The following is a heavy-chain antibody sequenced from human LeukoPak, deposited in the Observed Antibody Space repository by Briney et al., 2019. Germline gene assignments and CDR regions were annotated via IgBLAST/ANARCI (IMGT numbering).Heavy chain of an antibody. CDR2: IYYSGNT. D-gene: IGHD2-2*01. V-gene: IGHV4-39*02. CDR3: ARLGSTFDI. CDR1: GGSISSSNYY. Sequence: SETLSLTCTVSGGSISSSNYYWGWIRQPPGKGLEWIGNIYYSGNTYYNPSLKSRVTISVDTSKNHFSLKLSSVTAADTAVYYCARLGSTFDIWGQGTMVTVSS. J-gene: IGHJ3*02.